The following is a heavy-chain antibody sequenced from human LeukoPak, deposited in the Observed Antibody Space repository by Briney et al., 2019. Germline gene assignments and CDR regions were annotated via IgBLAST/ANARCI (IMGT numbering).Heavy chain of an antibody. CDR3: ARDMGYDFWGGPPSYAFDI. J-gene: IGHJ3*02. V-gene: IGHV3-7*01. Sequence: GALRLSCAASGFTFSSYWMSWVRQAPGKGLEWVANIKQDGSEKYYVDSVKGRFTISRDNAKNSLYLQMNSLRAEDTAVYYCARDMGYDFWGGPPSYAFDIWGQGTMVTVSS. CDR1: GFTFSSYW. CDR2: IKQDGSEK. D-gene: IGHD3-3*01.